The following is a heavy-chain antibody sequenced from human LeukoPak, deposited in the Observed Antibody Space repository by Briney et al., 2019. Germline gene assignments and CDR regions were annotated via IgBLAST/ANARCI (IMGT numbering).Heavy chain of an antibody. J-gene: IGHJ6*02. CDR2: IYSSGST. V-gene: IGHV4-4*07. Sequence: SETLSLTCTVSGGSINSFYWTWIRQPAGKGLEWIGRIYSSGSTNFNPSLKSRVTMSVDTSKNQFSLKLSSVTAADTAVYYCARDHLLPFRGFGMDVWGQGTTVTVSS. CDR3: ARDHLLPFRGFGMDV. CDR1: GGSINSFY.